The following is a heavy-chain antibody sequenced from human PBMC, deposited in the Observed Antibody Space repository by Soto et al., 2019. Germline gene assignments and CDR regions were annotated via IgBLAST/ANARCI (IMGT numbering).Heavy chain of an antibody. D-gene: IGHD3-22*01. J-gene: IGHJ4*02. V-gene: IGHV4-30-2*01. CDR2: IYHSGTT. CDR1: GGSISSGGYS. Sequence: QLQLQESGSGLVKPSQTLSLTCAVSGGSISSGGYSWSWLRQPPGKGLEWIGYIYHSGTTYYNPSLKSRVTISIDTSKNQFSLKLSSVTAADTAMYYCARGHDSGDCWGQGTLVTVSS. CDR3: ARGHDSGDC.